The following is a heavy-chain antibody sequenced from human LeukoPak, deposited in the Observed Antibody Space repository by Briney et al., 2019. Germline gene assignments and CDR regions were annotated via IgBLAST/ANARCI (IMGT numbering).Heavy chain of an antibody. Sequence: GGSLRLSCAASGFTFSSYAMSWVRQAPGKGLEWVSAISGSGGNTYYVDSVKGRFTISRDNSKNTLYLQMNSLRAEDTAVYYCAKDPHDVLLWFGELPDAFDIWGQGTMVTVSS. CDR3: AKDPHDVLLWFGELPDAFDI. CDR1: GFTFSSYA. J-gene: IGHJ3*02. D-gene: IGHD3-10*01. V-gene: IGHV3-23*01. CDR2: ISGSGGNT.